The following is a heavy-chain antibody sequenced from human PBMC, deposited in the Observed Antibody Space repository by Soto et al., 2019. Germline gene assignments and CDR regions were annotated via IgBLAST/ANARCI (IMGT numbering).Heavy chain of an antibody. CDR3: SGGVGDAF. J-gene: IGHJ4*02. V-gene: IGHV3-7*04. Sequence: EVHLVESGGGLVQTGGSLRLSCAIFESTVSRDWMNWVRQAPGKGLEWVAHINQDGSEKYYVDSVKGRFTISRDNDKKSMYLQMSSLRPAVTAMYYCSGGVGDAFWGQGTLVTVSS. CDR2: INQDGSEK. D-gene: IGHD1-26*01. CDR1: ESTVSRDW.